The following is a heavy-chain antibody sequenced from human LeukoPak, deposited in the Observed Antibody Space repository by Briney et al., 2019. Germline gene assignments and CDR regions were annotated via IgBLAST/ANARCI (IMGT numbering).Heavy chain of an antibody. CDR3: ARGLRAPSRGWFGELLGGYYFDY. Sequence: PSETLSLTCAVYGGSFSGYYWSWIRQPPGKGLEWIGEINHSGSTNYNPSLKGRVTISVDTSKNQFSLKLSSVTAADTAVYYCARGLRAPSRGWFGELLGGYYFDYWSQGTLVTVSS. V-gene: IGHV4-34*01. D-gene: IGHD3-10*01. CDR2: INHSGST. CDR1: GGSFSGYY. J-gene: IGHJ4*02.